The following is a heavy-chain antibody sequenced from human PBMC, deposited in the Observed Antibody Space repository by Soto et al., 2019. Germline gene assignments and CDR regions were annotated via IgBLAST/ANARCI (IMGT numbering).Heavy chain of an antibody. V-gene: IGHV4-59*01. CDR2: IYYSGST. D-gene: IGHD3-3*01. J-gene: IGHJ1*01. Sequence: SETLSLTCTVSGGSISSYYWSWIRQPPGKGLEWIGYIYYSGSTNYNPSLKSRVTISVDTSKNQFSLKLSSVTAADTAVYYCATTYYDFWSGYSAEYFQHWGQGTLVTVSS. CDR1: GGSISSYY. CDR3: ATTYYDFWSGYSAEYFQH.